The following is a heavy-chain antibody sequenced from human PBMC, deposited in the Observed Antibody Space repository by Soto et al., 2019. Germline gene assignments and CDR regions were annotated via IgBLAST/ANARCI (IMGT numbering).Heavy chain of an antibody. J-gene: IGHJ4*02. CDR1: GGTFSSYA. D-gene: IGHD5-18*01. V-gene: IGHV1-69*13. Sequence: GASVKVSCKASGGTFSSYAISWVRQAPGQGLEWMGGIIPIFGTANYAQKFQGRVTITADESTSTAYMELSSLRSEDTAVYYCARDGGGYSYGFPGYFDYWGQGTLVTVSS. CDR3: ARDGGGYSYGFPGYFDY. CDR2: IIPIFGTA.